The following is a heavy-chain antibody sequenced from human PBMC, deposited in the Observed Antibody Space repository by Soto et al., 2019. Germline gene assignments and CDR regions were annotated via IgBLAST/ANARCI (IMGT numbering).Heavy chain of an antibody. CDR3: XXXXXXXPYY. V-gene: IGHV1-18*01. Sequence: QVQLVQSGAEVKKPGASVKVSCKASGYTFTSYGISWVRQAPGQGLEWMGWISAYNGNTNYAQKLQGRVTRTTDTXXXXXXXXXXXXXXXXXXXXXXXXXXXXXPYYWGQGTLVTVSS. J-gene: IGHJ4*02. CDR2: ISAYNGNT. CDR1: GYTFTSYG.